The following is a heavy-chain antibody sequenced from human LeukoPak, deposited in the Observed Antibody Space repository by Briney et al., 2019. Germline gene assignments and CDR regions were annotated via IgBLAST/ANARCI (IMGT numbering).Heavy chain of an antibody. CDR2: IYYNGST. J-gene: IGHJ6*04. Sequence: SETLSLTCTVSGGSISSSSYYWGWIRQPPGKGLEWIGYIYYNGSTNKNPSLKSRVTISADTSKNQFSLKVNSVTAADTAVYYCARVGLLDGILDVWDKGTTVTVSS. CDR1: GGSISSSSYY. D-gene: IGHD3-10*01. V-gene: IGHV4-61*05. CDR3: ARVGLLDGILDV.